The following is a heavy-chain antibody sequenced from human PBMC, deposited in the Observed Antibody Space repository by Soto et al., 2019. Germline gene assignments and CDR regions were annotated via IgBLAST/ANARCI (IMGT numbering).Heavy chain of an antibody. V-gene: IGHV1-69*13. CDR1: GVTFSSYA. CDR3: HYSSSWSGY. Sequence: GSSVKVSGKASGVTFSSYAISWVRQAPGQGLEWMGGIIPIFGTANYAQKFQGRVTITADESTSTADMELSSLRSEDTAVYYCHYSSSWSGYWGQGTLVTVSS. J-gene: IGHJ4*02. D-gene: IGHD6-13*01. CDR2: IIPIFGTA.